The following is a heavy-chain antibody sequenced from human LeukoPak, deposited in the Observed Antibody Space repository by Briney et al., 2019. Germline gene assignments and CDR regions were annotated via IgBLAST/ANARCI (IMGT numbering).Heavy chain of an antibody. CDR3: ARGRVGATRLDY. D-gene: IGHD1-26*01. Sequence: SVKVSCKASGGTFSSYAISWVRQAPGQGLEWMGGIIPIFGTANYAQKFQGRVTITADESTSTAYMELSSLRSEDTAVYYCARGRVGATRLDYWGQGTLVTVSS. CDR2: IIPIFGTA. J-gene: IGHJ4*02. V-gene: IGHV1-69*13. CDR1: GGTFSSYA.